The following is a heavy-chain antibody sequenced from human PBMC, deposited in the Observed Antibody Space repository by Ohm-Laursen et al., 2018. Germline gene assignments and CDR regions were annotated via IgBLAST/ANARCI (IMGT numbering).Heavy chain of an antibody. CDR2: IYYTGST. Sequence: GTLSLTCTVSGDSISSYYWSWIRQSPGKGLEWIGYIYYTGSTNYNPSLKSRVTMSLDTSKNQFSLKLSSVIAADTAVYYCASQSRGDNFVDYWGQGTLVTVS. D-gene: IGHD3-10*01. CDR1: GDSISSYY. CDR3: ASQSRGDNFVDY. J-gene: IGHJ4*02. V-gene: IGHV4-59*08.